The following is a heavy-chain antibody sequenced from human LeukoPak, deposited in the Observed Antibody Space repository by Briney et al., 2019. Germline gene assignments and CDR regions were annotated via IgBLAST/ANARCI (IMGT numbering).Heavy chain of an antibody. V-gene: IGHV3-30-3*01. CDR1: GFTFSDYA. Sequence: GRSLRLSCAASGFTFSDYAMHWVRQAPGKGLEWVAVISYVGSNKYYADSVKGRFTISRDDSKNTLYLQMNSLRTEDTAIYYCASTRWYYYDSSGYPSDYWGQGTLVTVSS. CDR3: ASTRWYYYDSSGYPSDY. CDR2: ISYVGSNK. D-gene: IGHD3-22*01. J-gene: IGHJ4*02.